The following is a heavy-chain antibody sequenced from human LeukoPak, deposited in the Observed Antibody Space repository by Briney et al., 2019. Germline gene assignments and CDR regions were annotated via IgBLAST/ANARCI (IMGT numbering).Heavy chain of an antibody. CDR3: ARGGNYDYKFDC. Sequence: GGSLRLSCAASGSTFSSYWMHWVRQAPGKGLVWVSRINSDGSSTTYADSVKGRFTISRDNAKNTLYLQMNSLRAEDTAVYYCARGGNYDYKFDCWGQGTLVTVSS. V-gene: IGHV3-74*01. D-gene: IGHD5-12*01. CDR2: INSDGSST. J-gene: IGHJ4*02. CDR1: GSTFSSYW.